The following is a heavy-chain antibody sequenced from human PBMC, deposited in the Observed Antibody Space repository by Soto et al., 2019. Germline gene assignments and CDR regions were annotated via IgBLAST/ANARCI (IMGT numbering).Heavy chain of an antibody. D-gene: IGHD3-16*01. Sequence: QVQLVQSGAEVKKPGASVKVSCKASGYTFTSYDINWVRQATGQGLEWMGWMNPNSGNTGYAQRFQGRVTRTTNTAIRTAYMELNSLRSEDTAVYYCARELTSRAVDYWGQGTLVTVSS. CDR1: GYTFTSYD. V-gene: IGHV1-8*01. CDR3: ARELTSRAVDY. J-gene: IGHJ4*02. CDR2: MNPNSGNT.